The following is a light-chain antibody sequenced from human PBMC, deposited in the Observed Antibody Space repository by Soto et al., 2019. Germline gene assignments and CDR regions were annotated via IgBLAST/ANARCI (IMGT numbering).Light chain of an antibody. CDR3: SSYTSSSTLVV. CDR1: SSDDGGYNY. V-gene: IGLV2-14*01. Sequence: QSVLTQTASLSGSPGQSITISCTGTSSDDGGYNYVSWYQQHPGKAPKLMIYDVSYRPSGVSNRFSGSKSGNPASLTISGLQAEDEVYYYCSSYTSSSTLVVFGGGTKVTVL. CDR2: DVS. J-gene: IGLJ2*01.